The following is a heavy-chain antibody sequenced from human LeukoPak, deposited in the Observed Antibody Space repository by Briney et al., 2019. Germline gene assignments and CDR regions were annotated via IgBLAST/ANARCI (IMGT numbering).Heavy chain of an antibody. Sequence: QTGGSLRLSCAASGFTFSSNWMHWVRQAPGKGLVWVSRINEDGSTTNYADSVKGRSTIFRDNAKNTLYPQMNSLRAEDTAVYYCVRDLGGRSGHWGQGTLVTVSS. V-gene: IGHV3-74*01. CDR3: VRDLGGRSGH. CDR2: INEDGSTT. CDR1: GFTFSSNW. J-gene: IGHJ4*02. D-gene: IGHD1-26*01.